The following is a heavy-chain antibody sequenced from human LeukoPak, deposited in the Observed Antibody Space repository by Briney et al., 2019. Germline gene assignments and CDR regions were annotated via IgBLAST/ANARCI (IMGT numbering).Heavy chain of an antibody. CDR2: IYHSGST. J-gene: IGHJ4*02. Sequence: PSETLSLTCAVSGYSISSGYYWGWIRQPPGKGLEWIGSIYHSGSTYYNPSLKSRVTISVDTSKNQFSLKLSPVTAADTAVYYCASIGRVSSSRPWGQGTLVTVSS. CDR3: ASIGRVSSSRP. D-gene: IGHD6-6*01. V-gene: IGHV4-38-2*01. CDR1: GYSISSGYY.